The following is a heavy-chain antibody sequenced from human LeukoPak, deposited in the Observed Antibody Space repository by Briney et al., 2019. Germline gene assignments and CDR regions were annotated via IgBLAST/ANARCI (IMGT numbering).Heavy chain of an antibody. Sequence: GGSLRLSCAASGFTFGNYEMNWVRQAPGKGLEWVSYISSSGNTIYHADSVKGRFTISRDNAKNSLYLQMNSLRAEDTAVYYCARGVYDSSGYYHYWGQGTLVTVSS. D-gene: IGHD3-22*01. CDR2: ISSSGNTI. V-gene: IGHV3-48*03. CDR1: GFTFGNYE. CDR3: ARGVYDSSGYYHY. J-gene: IGHJ4*02.